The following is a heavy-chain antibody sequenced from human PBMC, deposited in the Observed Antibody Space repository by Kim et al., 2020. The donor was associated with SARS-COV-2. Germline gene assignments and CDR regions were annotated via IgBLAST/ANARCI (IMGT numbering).Heavy chain of an antibody. D-gene: IGHD3-10*01. CDR3: ARDRGGQGWFDP. CDR1: GYTFTGYY. Sequence: ASVKVSCKASGYTFTGYYMHWVRQAPGQGLEWMGWINPNSGGTNYAQKFQGRVTMTRDTSISTAYMELSRLRSDDTAVYYCARDRGGQGWFDPWGQGTLVTVSS. V-gene: IGHV1-2*02. CDR2: INPNSGGT. J-gene: IGHJ5*02.